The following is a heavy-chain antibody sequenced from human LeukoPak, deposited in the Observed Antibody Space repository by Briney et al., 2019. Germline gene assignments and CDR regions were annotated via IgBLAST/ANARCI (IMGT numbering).Heavy chain of an antibody. CDR1: GGTFSSYA. Sequence: SVKVSCKASGGTFSSYAISWVRQAPGQGLEWMGGIIPIFGAANYAQKFQGRVTITTDESTSTAYMELSSLRSEDTAVYYCASSLGYDFWSGYSVYYFDYWGQGTLVTVSS. CDR3: ASSLGYDFWSGYSVYYFDY. V-gene: IGHV1-69*05. D-gene: IGHD3-3*01. CDR2: IIPIFGAA. J-gene: IGHJ4*02.